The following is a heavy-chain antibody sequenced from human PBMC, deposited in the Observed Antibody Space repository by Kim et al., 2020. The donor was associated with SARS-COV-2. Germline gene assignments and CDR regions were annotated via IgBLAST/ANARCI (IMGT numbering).Heavy chain of an antibody. CDR3: ARDSSSWLWYFDL. J-gene: IGHJ2*01. Sequence: YADSVNGRFTISRHNSKNTLYLQMNSLRAEDTAVYYCARDSSSWLWYFDLWGRGTLVTVSS. D-gene: IGHD6-13*01. V-gene: IGHV3-53*04.